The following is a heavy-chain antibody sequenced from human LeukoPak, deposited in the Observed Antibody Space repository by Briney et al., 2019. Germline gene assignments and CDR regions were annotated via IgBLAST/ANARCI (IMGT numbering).Heavy chain of an antibody. CDR3: ATNKFDFRDYYYYMDV. CDR1: GFTFSGSA. D-gene: IGHD3-3*01. V-gene: IGHV3-73*01. CDR2: IRSKANSYAT. Sequence: PGGSPRLSCTASGFTFSGSAMHWVRQASGKGLEWVGRIRSKANSYATAYAASVKGRFTVSRDDSKNTAYLQMNSLKTEDTAVYFCATNKFDFRDYYYYMDVWGQGTTVTVSS. J-gene: IGHJ6*03.